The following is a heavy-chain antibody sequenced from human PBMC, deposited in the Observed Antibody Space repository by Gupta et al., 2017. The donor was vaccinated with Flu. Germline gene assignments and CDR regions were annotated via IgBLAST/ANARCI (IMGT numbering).Heavy chain of an antibody. D-gene: IGHD4-23*01. CDR3: ARDHGGNGWGNFGS. CDR1: GFTVSTNY. CDR2: IYASGNK. Sequence: EVQLVETGGGLIQPGGSLRLSCAASGFTVSTNYMSWVRQAPGKGLEWVSVIYASGNKYYTDAGKRRFTVSRENSKNTLYRHMQGLRAEETAVYYCARDHGGNGWGNFGSGCHGRMVTVFS. V-gene: IGHV3-53*02. J-gene: IGHJ5*01.